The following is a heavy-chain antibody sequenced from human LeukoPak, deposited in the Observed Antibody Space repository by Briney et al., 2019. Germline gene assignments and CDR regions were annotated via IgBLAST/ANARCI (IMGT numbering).Heavy chain of an antibody. CDR1: GFDFSSNW. CDR3: AKDFRIGYSAHFDY. D-gene: IGHD2-21*01. Sequence: GGSLRLSCAASGFDFSSNWMHWVRHAPGQGLVWVSRIKGDGISTNYADSVKGRFTISRDIAKNTLYLQMDSLRGEDTAVYYCAKDFRIGYSAHFDYWGQGALVTVSS. CDR2: IKGDGIST. J-gene: IGHJ4*02. V-gene: IGHV3-74*01.